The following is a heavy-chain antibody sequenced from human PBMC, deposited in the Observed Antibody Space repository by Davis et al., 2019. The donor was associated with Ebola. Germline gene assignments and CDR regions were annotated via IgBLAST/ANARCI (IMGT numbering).Heavy chain of an antibody. CDR1: GGSISSSSYY. Sequence: PSETLSLTCTVSGGSISSSSYYWGWIRQPPGKGLEWIGSIYYSGSTYYNPSLKSRVTISVDTSKNQFSLKLSSVTAADTAVYYCARGLDIWSGYYYGMDVWGQGTTVTVSS. D-gene: IGHD3-9*01. CDR2: IYYSGST. J-gene: IGHJ6*02. CDR3: ARGLDIWSGYYYGMDV. V-gene: IGHV4-39*07.